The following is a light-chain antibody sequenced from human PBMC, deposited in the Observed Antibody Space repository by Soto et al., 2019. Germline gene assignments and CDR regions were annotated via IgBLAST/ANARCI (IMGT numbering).Light chain of an antibody. CDR3: QVRTNWSIA. CDR2: DAS. CDR1: QSVSSY. Sequence: EFVLTQSPATLSLSPGERSTLSCSASQSVSSYLAWYQQKPGQAPRLLIYDASNRATGIPARFSGTGSGTDFTLTINNLEPEDFAVYYCQVRTNWSIAFGRGTRLEI. J-gene: IGKJ5*01. V-gene: IGKV3-11*01.